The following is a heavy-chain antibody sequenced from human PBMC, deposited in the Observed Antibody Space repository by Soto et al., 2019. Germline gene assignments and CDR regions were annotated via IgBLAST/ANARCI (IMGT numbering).Heavy chain of an antibody. CDR2: SSAYNGNT. J-gene: IGHJ2*01. CDR3: ARAASDYPYWYFDL. CDR1: GYTFTSYG. D-gene: IGHD4-17*01. Sequence: QVQLVRSGAEVKKPGASVKVSCKASGYTFTSYGISWVRQAPGRGLEWMGWSSAYNGNTNYGQKLQGRVTMTTDTPTSTAYMELRSLRADDTAVYYCARAASDYPYWYFDLWGRGTLVTVSS. V-gene: IGHV1-18*01.